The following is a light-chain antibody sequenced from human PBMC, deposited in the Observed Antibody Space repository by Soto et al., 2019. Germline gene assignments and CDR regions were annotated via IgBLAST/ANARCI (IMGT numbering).Light chain of an antibody. CDR3: SSYTRSTTYV. CDR1: SSDVGAYNY. CDR2: EVN. Sequence: QSVLAQPASVSGSPGQSITIPCTGTSSDVGAYNYVSWYQQYPGKAPKLIIYEVNIRPSGVSNRFSGSKSGNTASLTISGLQAEDEADYYCSSYTRSTTYVLGTGTKVTV. V-gene: IGLV2-14*01. J-gene: IGLJ1*01.